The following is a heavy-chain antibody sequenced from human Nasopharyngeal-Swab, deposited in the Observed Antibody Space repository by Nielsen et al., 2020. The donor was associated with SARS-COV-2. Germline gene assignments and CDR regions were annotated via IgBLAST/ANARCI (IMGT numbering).Heavy chain of an antibody. D-gene: IGHD2-2*01. CDR2: ISSSSSYI. V-gene: IGHV3-21*01. J-gene: IGHJ6*02. CDR3: ARNPTDELLWYYYYGMDV. CDR1: GFTFSSYS. Sequence: GGSLRLSCAASGFTFSSYSMNWVRQAPGKGLEWVSSISSSSSYIYYADSVKGRFTTSRDNAKNSLYLQMNSLRAEDTAVYYCARNPTDELLWYYYYGMDVWGQGTTVTVSS.